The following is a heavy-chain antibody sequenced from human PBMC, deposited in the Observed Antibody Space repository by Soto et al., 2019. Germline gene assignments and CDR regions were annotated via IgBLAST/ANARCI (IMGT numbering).Heavy chain of an antibody. Sequence: SETLSLTCTVSGGSISSYYWSWIRQPPGKGLEWIGYIYYSGSTNYNPSLKSRVTISVDTSKNQFSLKLSSVTAADTAVYYCAREVEKVPVHWFDPWGQGTLVTVSS. CDR3: AREVEKVPVHWFDP. CDR1: GGSISSYY. V-gene: IGHV4-59*01. D-gene: IGHD2-2*01. J-gene: IGHJ5*02. CDR2: IYYSGST.